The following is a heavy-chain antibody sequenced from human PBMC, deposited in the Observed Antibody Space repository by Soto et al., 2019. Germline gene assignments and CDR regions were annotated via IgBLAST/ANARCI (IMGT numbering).Heavy chain of an antibody. CDR1: GGSVSTNSYS. CDR2: ISSSENT. Sequence: QLQLQESGPGLVKPSETLSLTCTVSGGSVSTNSYSWGWIRQSPGKGLEWIGTISSSENTYYSTALVSRVYISVDMSKNEFSLRLSSVTAADTAVYYCARLNGYCVSTYCHGYYGMDVWGQGTTVTVSS. D-gene: IGHD2-2*03. V-gene: IGHV4-39*01. J-gene: IGHJ6*02. CDR3: ARLNGYCVSTYCHGYYGMDV.